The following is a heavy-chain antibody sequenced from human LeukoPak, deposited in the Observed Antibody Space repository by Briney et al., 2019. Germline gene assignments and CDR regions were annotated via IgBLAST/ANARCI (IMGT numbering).Heavy chain of an antibody. Sequence: ASVKVSCKASGYIFTGYYMHWVRQAPGQGLEWMGWINPNSGGTNYAQKFQGRVTMTRDTSISTAYMELSSLRSEDTAVYYCVGSSGWFVYMDVWGKGTTVTVSS. J-gene: IGHJ6*03. CDR2: INPNSGGT. CDR3: VGSSGWFVYMDV. V-gene: IGHV1-2*02. D-gene: IGHD6-19*01. CDR1: GYIFTGYY.